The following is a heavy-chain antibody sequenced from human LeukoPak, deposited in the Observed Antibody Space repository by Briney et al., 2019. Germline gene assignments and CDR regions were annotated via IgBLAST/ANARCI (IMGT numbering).Heavy chain of an antibody. CDR1: GFTVSSYS. V-gene: IGHV3-21*01. J-gene: IGHJ3*02. D-gene: IGHD3-10*01. CDR3: ARSDGYGLVGI. CDR2: ISSISSYI. Sequence: SGGSLRLSCAASGFTVSSYSMNWVRQAPGKGLEWVSSISSISSYIYYADSVKGRFTISRDNAKNSLYLQMNSLRAEDTAVYYCARSDGYGLVGIWGQGTMVTVSS.